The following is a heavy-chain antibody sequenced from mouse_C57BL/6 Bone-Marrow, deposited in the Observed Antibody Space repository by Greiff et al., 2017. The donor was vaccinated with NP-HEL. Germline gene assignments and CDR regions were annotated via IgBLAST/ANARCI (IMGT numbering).Heavy chain of an antibody. CDR3: ARKRFITHYYAMDY. D-gene: IGHD1-1*01. CDR2: INPNNGGT. CDR1: GYTFTDYN. J-gene: IGHJ4*01. V-gene: IGHV1-22*01. Sequence: VQLQQSGPELVKPGASVKMSCKASGYTFTDYNMHWVKQSHGKSLEWIGYINPNNGGTSYNQKFKGKATLTVNKSSSTAYMELRSLTSEDSAVYYCARKRFITHYYAMDYWGQGTSVTVSS.